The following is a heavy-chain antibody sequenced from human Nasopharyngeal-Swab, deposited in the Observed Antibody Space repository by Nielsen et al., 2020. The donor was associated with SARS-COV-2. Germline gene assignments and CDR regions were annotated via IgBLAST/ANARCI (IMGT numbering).Heavy chain of an antibody. CDR2: INNRGDDT. J-gene: IGHJ5*02. CDR3: ARPLSRDSTWTTEANWFDP. CDR1: GFTFSNYA. Sequence: GSLKISCAASGFTFSNYAMSWVRQAPGKGLEWVSTINNRGDDTYYADSVKGRFTISRDNSENTVYLQMNSLRAEDTALYHCARPLSRDSTWTTEANWFDPWGQGTLVTVSS. V-gene: IGHV3-23*01. D-gene: IGHD6-13*01.